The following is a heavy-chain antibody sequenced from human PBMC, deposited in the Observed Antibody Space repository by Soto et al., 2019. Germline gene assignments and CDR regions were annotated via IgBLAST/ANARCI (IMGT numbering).Heavy chain of an antibody. D-gene: IGHD3-22*01. CDR3: ARARPVYDSSGYFNY. Sequence: SLRLSCAASGFTFSSYGMHWVRQAPGKGLEWVAVIWYDGSNKYYADSVKGRFTISRDNSKNTLYLQMNSLRAEDTAVYYCARARPVYDSSGYFNYWGQGTLVTVSS. CDR1: GFTFSSYG. J-gene: IGHJ4*02. V-gene: IGHV3-33*01. CDR2: IWYDGSNK.